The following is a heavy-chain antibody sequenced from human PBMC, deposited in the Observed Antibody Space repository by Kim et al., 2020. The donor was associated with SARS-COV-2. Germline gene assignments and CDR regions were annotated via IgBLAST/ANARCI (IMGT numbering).Heavy chain of an antibody. J-gene: IGHJ4*02. D-gene: IGHD5-12*01. V-gene: IGHV4-59*01. CDR2: IYYSGST. Sequence: SETLSLTCTVSGGSISSYYWSWIRQPPGKGLEWIGYIYYSGSTNYNPSLKSRVTISVDTSKNQFSLKLSSVTAADTAVYYCARVVDGYNHVLDYWGQGTL. CDR1: GGSISSYY. CDR3: ARVVDGYNHVLDY.